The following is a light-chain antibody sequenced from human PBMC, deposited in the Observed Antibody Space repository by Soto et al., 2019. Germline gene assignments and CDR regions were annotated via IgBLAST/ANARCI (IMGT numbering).Light chain of an antibody. CDR3: QNYNSVPLV. J-gene: IGKJ1*01. CDR1: LAISNY. V-gene: IGKV1-27*01. CDR2: ATS. Sequence: DIQMTQSPSSLSASVGDRVTITCRASLAISNYLAWYQQKPGKIPKLLIYATSTLPSGVPSRFSGSGSGTDFTLTISSLQPEDVAAYYCQNYNSVPLVFGRGTKVEIK.